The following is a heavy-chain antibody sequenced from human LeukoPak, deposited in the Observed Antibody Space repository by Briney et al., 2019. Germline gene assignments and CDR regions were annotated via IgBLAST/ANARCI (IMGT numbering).Heavy chain of an antibody. V-gene: IGHV3-7*01. Sequence: PGGSLRLSCAASGFTINSYWMGWVRQAPGKGLEWVANIKRDGSEKYYGDSVKGRFTISRDNAKNSLYLQMNSLRAEDTAVYYCARDKEAAVDFWSGYYPLWGQGTLVTVSS. CDR3: ARDKEAAVDFWSGYYPL. D-gene: IGHD3-3*01. J-gene: IGHJ4*02. CDR2: IKRDGSEK. CDR1: GFTINSYW.